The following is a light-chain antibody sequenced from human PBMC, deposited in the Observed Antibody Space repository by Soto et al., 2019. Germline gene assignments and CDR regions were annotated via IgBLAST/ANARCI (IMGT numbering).Light chain of an antibody. Sequence: IQVTQSPTSLSASVGDRVTITCRASQSISSYLNWYQQKPGKAPKLLIYAASSLQSGVPSRFSGGGSGTDFTLTISSLQPEDCATYYCQQSYSTPQTFGQGTRLEIK. CDR3: QQSYSTPQT. CDR1: QSISSY. V-gene: IGKV1-39*01. CDR2: AAS. J-gene: IGKJ5*01.